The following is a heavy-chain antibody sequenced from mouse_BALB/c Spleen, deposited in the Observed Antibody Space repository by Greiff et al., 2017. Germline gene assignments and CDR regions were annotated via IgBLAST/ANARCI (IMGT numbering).Heavy chain of an antibody. Sequence: EVQLVESGGGLVKPGGSLKLSCAASGFAFSSYDMSWVRQTPEKRLEWVAYISSGGGSTYYPDTVKGRFTISRDNAKNTLYLQMSSLKSEDTAMYYCARRGYGSSSHFDYWGQGTTLTVSS. CDR2: ISSGGGST. J-gene: IGHJ2*01. CDR1: GFAFSSYD. D-gene: IGHD1-1*01. V-gene: IGHV5-12-1*01. CDR3: ARRGYGSSSHFDY.